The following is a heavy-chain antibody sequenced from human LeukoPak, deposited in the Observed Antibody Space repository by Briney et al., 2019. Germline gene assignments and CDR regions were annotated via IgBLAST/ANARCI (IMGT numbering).Heavy chain of an antibody. CDR2: MNHSGST. CDR3: TRELSGSQDY. V-gene: IGHV4-34*01. J-gene: IGHJ4*02. D-gene: IGHD3-22*01. CDR1: GGSFSGYY. Sequence: SETLSLTCAVYGGSFSGYYWSWIRQPPGKGLEWIGEMNHSGSTNYNPSLKSRVTISVDTSKKQFSLKLSSVTAADTAVYYCTRELSGSQDYWGQGTLVTVSS.